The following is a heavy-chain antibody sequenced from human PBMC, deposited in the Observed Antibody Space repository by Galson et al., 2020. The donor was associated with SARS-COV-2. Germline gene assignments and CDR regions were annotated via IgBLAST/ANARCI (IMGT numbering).Heavy chain of an antibody. CDR1: GFDFRSYS. J-gene: IGHJ4*02. CDR3: ARDAHLFTLWRFGELFSHFDN. D-gene: IGHD3-10*01. V-gene: IGHV3-30*04. Sequence: QAGGSLRLSCAASGFDFRSYSMHWVRRAPGKGLEWVAAISYDASNKYYADSVKGRFTISRDNSKNTLYLQVNSLRAEDTAVYYCARDAHLFTLWRFGELFSHFDNWGQGILVTVSS. CDR2: ISYDASNK.